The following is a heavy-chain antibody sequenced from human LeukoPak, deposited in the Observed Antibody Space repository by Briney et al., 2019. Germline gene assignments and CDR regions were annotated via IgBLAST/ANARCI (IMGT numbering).Heavy chain of an antibody. CDR1: GFTFSSYG. J-gene: IGHJ4*02. CDR2: ISGSGGST. D-gene: IGHD2-2*01. V-gene: IGHV3-21*01. CDR3: GGIYCSSTSCYLGH. Sequence: GGSLRLSCAASGFTFSSYGMHWVRQAPGKGLEWVSAISGSGGSTYYADSVKGRFTISRDNAKNSLYLQMNSLRAEDTAVYYCGGIYCSSTSCYLGHWGQGTLVTVSS.